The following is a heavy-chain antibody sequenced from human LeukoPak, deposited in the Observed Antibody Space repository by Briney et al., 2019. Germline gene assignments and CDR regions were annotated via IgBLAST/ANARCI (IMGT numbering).Heavy chain of an antibody. V-gene: IGHV3-23*01. Sequence: PGGSLRLSCAASGFTFEASAMTWVRQAPGKGLECVSLISGSGASTYYADSVKGRFTLSRDNSKNTLYLQMNSLRAEDTAVYYCAKGSSGYYYDNWFDPWGQGALVTVSS. CDR2: ISGSGAST. D-gene: IGHD3-22*01. CDR3: AKGSSGYYYDNWFDP. CDR1: GFTFEASA. J-gene: IGHJ5*02.